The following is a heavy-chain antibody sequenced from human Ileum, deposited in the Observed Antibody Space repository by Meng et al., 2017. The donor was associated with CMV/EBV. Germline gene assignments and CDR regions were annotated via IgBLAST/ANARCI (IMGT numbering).Heavy chain of an antibody. V-gene: IGHV4-4*07. Sequence: QVQLQESGPGLVKPSETLSRTCSVSGDSISSFYWSWVRQPAGKGLEYIGRINTSGDNKYNPSLKSRLTTSTDTSKNQFSLRLSSVTAADTAVYYCVCSEIGHHSVFDYWGQGILVTVSS. CDR3: VCSEIGHHSVFDY. CDR2: INTSGDN. D-gene: IGHD2-15*01. CDR1: GDSISSFY. J-gene: IGHJ4*02.